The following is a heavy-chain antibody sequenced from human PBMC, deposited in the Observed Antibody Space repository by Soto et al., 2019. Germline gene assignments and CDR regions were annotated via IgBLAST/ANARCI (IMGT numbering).Heavy chain of an antibody. V-gene: IGHV3-23*01. CDR1: GFTFSNYA. CDR2: ISGSGGST. Sequence: PGGSLRLSCAAFGFTFSNYAMSWVRQAPGKGLEWVSVISGSGGSTYYADSVKGRFTISRDNSKSTLYLQMSSVRVADTAVYYCAKHYDGDSPLQPSDYWGQGTLVTVSS. CDR3: AKHYDGDSPLQPSDY. D-gene: IGHD3-16*01. J-gene: IGHJ4*02.